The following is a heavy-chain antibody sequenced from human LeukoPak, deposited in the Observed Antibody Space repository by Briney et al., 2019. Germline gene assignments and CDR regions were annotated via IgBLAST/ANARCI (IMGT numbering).Heavy chain of an antibody. CDR2: IYYSGST. Sequence: SETLSLTCTVSGGSISSYYWSWIRQPPGKGLEWIGYIYYSGSTNYNPSLKSRVTISVDTSKNQFSLKLSSVTAADTAVYYCARVGSWLPAYYYYYMDVWGKGTTVTVAS. CDR3: ARVGSWLPAYYYYYMDV. CDR1: GGSISSYY. D-gene: IGHD5-12*01. J-gene: IGHJ6*03. V-gene: IGHV4-59*01.